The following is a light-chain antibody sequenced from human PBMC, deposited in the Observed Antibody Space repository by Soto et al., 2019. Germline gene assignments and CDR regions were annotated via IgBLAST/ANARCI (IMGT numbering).Light chain of an antibody. J-gene: IGKJ5*01. Sequence: IVLTQSPGTLSLSPGERGTLSCRASQTVSSNFLAWYQQKPGQAPRLLIFDASTRATGIPDRFTGSGSGTDFTLTISRLEPEDFAVYYCQQYGSSITFGQGTRLEIK. V-gene: IGKV3-20*01. CDR2: DAS. CDR1: QTVSSNF. CDR3: QQYGSSIT.